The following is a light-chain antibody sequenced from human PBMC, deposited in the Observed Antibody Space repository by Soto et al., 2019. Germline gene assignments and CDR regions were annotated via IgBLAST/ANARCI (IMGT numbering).Light chain of an antibody. V-gene: IGKV3-15*01. Sequence: EIVMTQSPATLSVSPGEIVILSCRASEGISSNLAWYQHVPGQAPRLLMYAASTRATDVPARFSGNRSVTEFSLTISSLQSDDFSVYFCQQYQNWPPMYALGQGTKLQIK. CDR2: AAS. CDR3: QQYQNWPPMYA. J-gene: IGKJ2*01. CDR1: EGISSN.